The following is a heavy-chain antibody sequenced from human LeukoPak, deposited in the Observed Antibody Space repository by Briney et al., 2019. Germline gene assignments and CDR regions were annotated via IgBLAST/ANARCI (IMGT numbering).Heavy chain of an antibody. CDR2: IYYSGST. J-gene: IGHJ4*02. V-gene: IGHV4-59*01. D-gene: IGHD3-22*01. CDR3: ARDSNYYDSSGYRYYFDY. Sequence: PSETLSLTCTVSGGSISSYYWSWIRQPPGKGLEWIGYIYYSGSTNYNPSLKSRVTISVDPSKNQFSLKLSSVTAADTAVYYCARDSNYYDSSGYRYYFDYWGQGTLVTVSS. CDR1: GGSISSYY.